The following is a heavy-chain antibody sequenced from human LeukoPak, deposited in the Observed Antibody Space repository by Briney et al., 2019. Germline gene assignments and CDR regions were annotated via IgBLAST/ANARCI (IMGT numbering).Heavy chain of an antibody. CDR1: GFTFSSYW. J-gene: IGHJ6*02. CDR3: AKWLGGWNYYYGMDV. CDR2: IKQDGSEK. Sequence: GGSLRLSCAASGFTFSSYWMSWVRQAPGKGLEWVANIKQDGSEKYYVDSVKGRFTISRDNAKNSLYLQMNSLRAEDTAVYYCAKWLGGWNYYYGMDVWGQGTTVTVSS. V-gene: IGHV3-7*03. D-gene: IGHD3-10*01.